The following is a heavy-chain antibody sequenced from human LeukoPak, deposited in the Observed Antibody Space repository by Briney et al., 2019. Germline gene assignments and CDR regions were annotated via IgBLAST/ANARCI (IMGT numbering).Heavy chain of an antibody. Sequence: SETLSLTCTVSGGSIGSDYWTWIRQPPGKGLEYIGYIYYTGGTNYNPSLKSRVTISVDTSKNQFSLKLSSVTAADTAVYFCAKYGNSGWVIDNWGQGTTVTVSS. CDR3: AKYGNSGWVIDN. J-gene: IGHJ6*02. D-gene: IGHD6-19*01. V-gene: IGHV4-59*08. CDR1: GGSIGSDY. CDR2: IYYTGGT.